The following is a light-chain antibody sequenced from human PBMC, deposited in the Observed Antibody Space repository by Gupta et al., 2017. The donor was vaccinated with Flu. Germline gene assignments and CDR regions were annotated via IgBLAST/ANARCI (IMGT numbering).Light chain of an antibody. CDR2: ETS. Sequence: DRSTRSCRAMQNSGRQLAWYQQKPGRAPRLLIYETSNRATDIPARFSGSGSGTDFTLNIDRLEAEDFAVYFCQQRRLWPLTFGGGTKVEIK. CDR1: QNSGRQ. CDR3: QQRRLWPLT. V-gene: IGKV3-11*01. J-gene: IGKJ4*01.